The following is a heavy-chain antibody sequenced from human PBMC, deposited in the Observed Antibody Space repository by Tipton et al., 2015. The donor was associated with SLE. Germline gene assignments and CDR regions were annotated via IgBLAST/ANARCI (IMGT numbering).Heavy chain of an antibody. V-gene: IGHV4-39*07. D-gene: IGHD3-10*01. CDR1: GGSISSSSYY. Sequence: TLSLTCTVSGGSISSSSYYWGWIRQPPGKGLEWIGSIYYSGSTYYNPSLKSRVTISVDTSKNQFSLKLSSVTAADTAVYYCARDRESSRFDPWGQGTLVTVSS. CDR3: ARDRESSRFDP. J-gene: IGHJ5*02. CDR2: IYYSGST.